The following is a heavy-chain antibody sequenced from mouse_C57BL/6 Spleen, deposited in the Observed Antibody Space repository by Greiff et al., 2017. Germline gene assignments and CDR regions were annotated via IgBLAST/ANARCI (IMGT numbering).Heavy chain of an antibody. J-gene: IGHJ2*01. CDR3: ARLPLDY. Sequence: EVKLVESGGDLVKPGGSLKLSCAASGFTFSSYGMSWVRQTPDKRLEWVATISSGGSYTYYPDSVKGRFTISRDNAKNTLYLQMSSLKSEYTAMYYCARLPLDYWGQGTTLTVSS. V-gene: IGHV5-6*01. CDR1: GFTFSSYG. CDR2: ISSGGSYT.